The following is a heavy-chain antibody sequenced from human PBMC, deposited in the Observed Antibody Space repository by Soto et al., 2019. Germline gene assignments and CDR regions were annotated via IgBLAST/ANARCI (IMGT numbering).Heavy chain of an antibody. J-gene: IGHJ4*01. V-gene: IGHV3-23*01. CDR2: ISGSGDTT. CDR1: GFTFSSFA. CDR3: ARLPLYGSSSHPLDY. Sequence: GGSLRLSCAASGFTFSSFAMSWVRQAPGKGLEWVSFISGSGDTTLYADSVKGRFTVSRDNSKNTVSPQMSSLRAEDTAIYYCARLPLYGSSSHPLDYWGHGTLVTVSS. D-gene: IGHD6-6*01.